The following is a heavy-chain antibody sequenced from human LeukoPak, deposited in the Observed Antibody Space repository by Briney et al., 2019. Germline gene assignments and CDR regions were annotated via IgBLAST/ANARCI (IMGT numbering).Heavy chain of an antibody. V-gene: IGHV3-23*01. J-gene: IGHJ4*02. CDR3: AKLGWQQLGFDY. Sequence: GGSLRLSCAASGFTFSSYAMSWVRQAPGKGLEWVSAISGSGGSTYYADSVKGRFTISRGNSKNTLYLQMNSLRAEDTAVYYCAKLGWQQLGFDYWGQGTLVTVSS. D-gene: IGHD6-13*01. CDR2: ISGSGGST. CDR1: GFTFSSYA.